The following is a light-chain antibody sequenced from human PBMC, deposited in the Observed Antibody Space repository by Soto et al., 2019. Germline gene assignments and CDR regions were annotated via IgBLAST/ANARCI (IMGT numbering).Light chain of an antibody. V-gene: IGKV1-39*01. CDR1: QSISSY. CDR2: AAS. J-gene: IGKJ1*01. Sequence: DIQMTQSPSSLPASLGDRVTITCRASQSISSYLNWYQQKPGKAPKLLIYAASSLQSGVPSRFSGSRSGPDFTLTISSLQPEDFATYYCQQSYSRPPTFGQGTKVDIK. CDR3: QQSYSRPPT.